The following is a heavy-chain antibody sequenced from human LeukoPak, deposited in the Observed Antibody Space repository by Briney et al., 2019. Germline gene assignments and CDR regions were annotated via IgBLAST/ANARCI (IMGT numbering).Heavy chain of an antibody. D-gene: IGHD2-2*01. V-gene: IGHV4-30-2*01. CDR3: ARSSLGGLALGYCSSTSCRRRPWFDP. Sequence: SETLSLTCAVSGGSISSGGYSWSWIRQPPGKGLEWIGYIYQSGSTYYNPSLKGRVTISVDRSKNQFSLKLSSVTAADTAVYYCARSSLGGLALGYCSSTSCRRRPWFDPWGQGTLVTVSS. J-gene: IGHJ5*02. CDR2: IYQSGST. CDR1: GGSISSGGYS.